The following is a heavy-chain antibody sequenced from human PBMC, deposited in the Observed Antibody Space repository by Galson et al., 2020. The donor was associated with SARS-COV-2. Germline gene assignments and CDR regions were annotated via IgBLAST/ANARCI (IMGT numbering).Heavy chain of an antibody. CDR1: GFSLSSTGVG. CDR2: IYWDDDK. V-gene: IGHV2-5*02. D-gene: IGHD3-10*01. J-gene: IGHJ3*01. CDR3: AHKPPGGPVADAFDV. Sequence: KMSGPTLVKPTQTLTLTCTFSGFSLSSTGVGVGWIRQPQGQPLEWLALIYWDDDKRYNPSLKSRLTITKDTSKNQVVLTMANMDPVDTGTYYCAHKPPGGPVADAFDVWGRGTNVTVSS.